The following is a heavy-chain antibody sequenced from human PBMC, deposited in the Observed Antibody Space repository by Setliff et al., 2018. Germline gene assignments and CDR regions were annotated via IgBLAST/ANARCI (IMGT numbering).Heavy chain of an antibody. Sequence: RDPPGKGLEWIGSIYYSGSTNYNPSLKSRVTISVDTSKNQFSLKLSSVTAADTAVYYCARGGIVVVTAILYGMDVWGQGTTVTVSS. CDR2: IYYSGST. V-gene: IGHV4-59*01. CDR3: ARGGIVVVTAILYGMDV. D-gene: IGHD2-21*02. J-gene: IGHJ6*02.